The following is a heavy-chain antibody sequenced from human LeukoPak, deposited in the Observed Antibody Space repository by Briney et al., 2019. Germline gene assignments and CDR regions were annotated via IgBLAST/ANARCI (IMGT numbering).Heavy chain of an antibody. D-gene: IGHD6-13*01. J-gene: IGHJ6*03. CDR1: GFTFSSYG. CDR2: IRYDGSNK. CDR3: AAAAGTRAYYYYYMDV. Sequence: GGSLRPSCAASGFTFSSYGMHWVRQAPGKGLEWVAFIRYDGSNKYYADSVKGRFTISRDNSKNTLYLQMNSLRAEDTAVYYCAAAAGTRAYYYYYMDVWGKGTTVTVSS. V-gene: IGHV3-30*02.